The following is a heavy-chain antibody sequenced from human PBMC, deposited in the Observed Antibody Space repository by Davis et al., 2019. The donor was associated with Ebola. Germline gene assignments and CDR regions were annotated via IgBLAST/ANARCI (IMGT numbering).Heavy chain of an antibody. CDR1: GGSFSGYY. Sequence: SETLSLTCAVYGGSFSGYYWSWIRQPPGKGLEWIGSIYYSGSTYYNPSLKSRVTISVDTSKNQFSLKLSSVTAADTAVYYCARHKSIVVVHWGQGTLVTVSS. J-gene: IGHJ4*02. CDR2: IYYSGST. V-gene: IGHV4-34*01. CDR3: ARHKSIVVVH. D-gene: IGHD2-21*01.